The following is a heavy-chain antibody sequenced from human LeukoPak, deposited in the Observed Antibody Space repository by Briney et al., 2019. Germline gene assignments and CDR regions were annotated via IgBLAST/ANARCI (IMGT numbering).Heavy chain of an antibody. CDR2: IIPIFGTA. D-gene: IGHD2-2*01. Sequence: SVKVSCKASGGTFSSYAISWVRQAPGQGREWMGGIIPIFGTANYAQKFQGRVTITTDESTSTAYMELSSLRSEDTAVYYCARGPYCSSTSCHPDWFDPWGQGTLVTVSS. J-gene: IGHJ5*02. CDR3: ARGPYCSSTSCHPDWFDP. V-gene: IGHV1-69*05. CDR1: GGTFSSYA.